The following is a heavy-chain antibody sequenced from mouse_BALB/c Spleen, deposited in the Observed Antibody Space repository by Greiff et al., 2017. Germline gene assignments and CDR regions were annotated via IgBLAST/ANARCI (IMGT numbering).Heavy chain of an antibody. J-gene: IGHJ4*01. Sequence: EVKVVESGGDLVKPGGSLKLSCAASGFTFSSYGMSWVRQTPDKRLEWVATISSGGSYTYYPDSVKGRFTISRDNAKNTLYLQMSSLKSEDTAMYYCARHEETMDYWGQGTSVTVSS. CDR3: ARHEETMDY. CDR1: GFTFSSYG. V-gene: IGHV5-6*01. CDR2: ISSGGSYT.